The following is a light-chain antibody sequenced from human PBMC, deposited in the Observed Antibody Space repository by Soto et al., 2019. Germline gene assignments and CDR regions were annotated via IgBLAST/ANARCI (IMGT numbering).Light chain of an antibody. V-gene: IGKV3-15*01. CDR1: QSISID. Sequence: EIVMTQSAATLSVSPGERENLXWRASQSISIDFGWFQQIAGEAHRRLIYGASTRAPGSPLRCSGSASGTEFTPPISSLQSEDFTVYYGQQYNKWPLTFGQGTKVDIK. J-gene: IGKJ1*01. CDR2: GAS. CDR3: QQYNKWPLT.